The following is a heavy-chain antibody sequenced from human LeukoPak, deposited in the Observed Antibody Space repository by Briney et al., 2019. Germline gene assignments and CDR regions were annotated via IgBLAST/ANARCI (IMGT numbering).Heavy chain of an antibody. V-gene: IGHV4-4*02. CDR2: IHHSGST. J-gene: IGHJ4*02. Sequence: SETLSLTCAVSGASLSSSNWWMWVRQPPKKGLEWIGEIHHSGSTNYNPSLKSRVTMSVDTSKNQISLRLTSVTAADTAVYYCARVLYGSDSFWGQGNLVTVSS. CDR3: ARVLYGSDSF. D-gene: IGHD6-19*01. CDR1: GASLSSSNW.